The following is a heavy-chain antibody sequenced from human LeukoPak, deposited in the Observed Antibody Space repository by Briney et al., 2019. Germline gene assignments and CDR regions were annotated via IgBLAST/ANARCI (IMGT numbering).Heavy chain of an antibody. Sequence: PGGSLRLSCLTSGFTFRDYGLGWVRQAPGKGLEWVAVISYDGSNKYYAGSVKGRFTISRDNSKNTLYLQMNSLRAEDTAVYYCARVANYYDSSGYYLPDIWGQGTMVTVSS. V-gene: IGHV3-30*04. J-gene: IGHJ3*02. CDR1: GFTFRDYG. CDR3: ARVANYYDSSGYYLPDI. D-gene: IGHD3-22*01. CDR2: ISYDGSNK.